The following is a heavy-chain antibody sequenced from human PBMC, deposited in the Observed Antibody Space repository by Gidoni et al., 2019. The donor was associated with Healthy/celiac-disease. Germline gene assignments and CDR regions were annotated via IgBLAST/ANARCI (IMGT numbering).Heavy chain of an antibody. V-gene: IGHV4-4*07. CDR1: GGSISSYY. Sequence: QVQLQESGPGLVKPSETLSLTCTVSGGSISSYYWSWIRQPAGKGLEWIGRIYSSGNTNYNPSLKSRVTRSVDTSKNQFSLKVRSVTAADTAVYYCARDRDYYGSGTYYDYWGQGTLVTVSS. CDR3: ARDRDYYGSGTYYDY. CDR2: IYSSGNT. J-gene: IGHJ4*02. D-gene: IGHD3-10*01.